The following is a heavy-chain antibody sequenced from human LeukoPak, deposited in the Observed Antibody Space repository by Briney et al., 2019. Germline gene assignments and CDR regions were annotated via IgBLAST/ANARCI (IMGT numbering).Heavy chain of an antibody. D-gene: IGHD1-26*01. J-gene: IGHJ3*02. CDR1: GGSISSYY. CDR3: ATLKGAWGAFDI. Sequence: SETLSPTCTVSGGSISSYYWSWIRQPPGKGLEWIGYIYYSGSTNYNPSLKSRVTISLDTSKNQFSLKLSFVTAADTAVYYCATLKGAWGAFDIWGQGTMVTVSS. V-gene: IGHV4-59*08. CDR2: IYYSGST.